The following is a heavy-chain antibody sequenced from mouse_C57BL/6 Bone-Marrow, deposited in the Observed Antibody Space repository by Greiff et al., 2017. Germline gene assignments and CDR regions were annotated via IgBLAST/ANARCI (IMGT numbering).Heavy chain of an antibody. CDR2: IDPENGAN. V-gene: IGHV14-4*01. Sequence: VQLQQSGAELVRPGASVKLSCTASGFNIKDDYMHWVQQRPEQGLEWIGWIDPENGANEYASKFQGKATITADTSSNTAYLQLSSLTSEDNAVYYCAAVGYDRLPWFAYWGRGTLVSVSA. J-gene: IGHJ3*01. CDR3: AAVGYDRLPWFAY. D-gene: IGHD2-2*01. CDR1: GFNIKDDY.